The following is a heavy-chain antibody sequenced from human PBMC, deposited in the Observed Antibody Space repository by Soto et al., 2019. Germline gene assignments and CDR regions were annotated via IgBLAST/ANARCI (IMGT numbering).Heavy chain of an antibody. J-gene: IGHJ2*01. D-gene: IGHD5-18*01. CDR3: ARDSPKGYSYDLRWYFDL. CDR1: GGSISSGGYY. Sequence: QVQLQESGPGLVKPSQTLSLTCTVSGGSISSGGYYWSWIRQHPGKGLEWIGYIYYSGSTYYNPSLKSRVTISVDTSKNQFSLKLSSVTAADTAVYYCARDSPKGYSYDLRWYFDLWGRGTLVTVSS. CDR2: IYYSGST. V-gene: IGHV4-31*03.